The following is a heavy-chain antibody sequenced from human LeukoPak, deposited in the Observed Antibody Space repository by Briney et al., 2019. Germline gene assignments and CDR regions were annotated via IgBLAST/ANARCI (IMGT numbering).Heavy chain of an antibody. J-gene: IGHJ4*02. V-gene: IGHV4-59*06. CDR1: GGSISSYY. CDR3: AWGYCSGGSCKPLDY. CDR2: IYYSGST. Sequence: SETLSLTCTVSGGSISSYYWSWIRQPPGKGLEWIGYIYYSGSTYYNPSLKSRVTITVDTSKNQFSLKLSSVTAADTAVYYCAWGYCSGGSCKPLDYWGQGTLVTVSS. D-gene: IGHD2-15*01.